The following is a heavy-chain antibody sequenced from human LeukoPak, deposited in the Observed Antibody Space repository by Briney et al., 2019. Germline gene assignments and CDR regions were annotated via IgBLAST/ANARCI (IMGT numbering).Heavy chain of an antibody. J-gene: IGHJ2*01. Sequence: PGGSLRLSCAASGFTLSCYAMSWVRQAPGKGLEWVSSISSSSNYIYYADSVKGRFTISRDNAKNSLYLQMNSLRAEDTAVYYCARDAYCSSTSCKEYFDLWGRGTLVTVSS. V-gene: IGHV3-21*01. CDR2: ISSSSNYI. D-gene: IGHD2-2*01. CDR1: GFTLSCYA. CDR3: ARDAYCSSTSCKEYFDL.